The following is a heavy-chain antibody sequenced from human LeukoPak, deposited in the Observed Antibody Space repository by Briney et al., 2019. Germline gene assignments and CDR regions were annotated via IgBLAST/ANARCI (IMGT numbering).Heavy chain of an antibody. CDR1: GGSISGYF. CDR2: IYSSGTA. V-gene: IGHV4-4*07. D-gene: IGHD2-2*02. CDR3: ARGYYTDKLYYYFDY. J-gene: IGHJ4*02. Sequence: SETLSLTCTASGGSISGYFWSWIRQPAGKGLEWIGRIYSSGTAYYNPSLKSRVTVSVDTSKNQFSLKLTSVTAADTAVYYCARGYYTDKLYYYFDYWGQGTLATVSS.